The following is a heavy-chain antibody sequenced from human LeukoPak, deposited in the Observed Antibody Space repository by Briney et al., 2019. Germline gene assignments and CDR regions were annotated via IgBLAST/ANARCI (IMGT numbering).Heavy chain of an antibody. D-gene: IGHD1-14*01. J-gene: IGHJ3*02. CDR1: GYTFTSYD. CDR3: AIRQTHNRRPRRDAFDI. Sequence: GASVKVSCKASGYTFTSYDIYWVRQATGQGLEWMGWMNPNSGNTGYAQKFQGRVTMTRNTSISTAYMELSSLRSEDTAVYYCAIRQTHNRRPRRDAFDIWGQGTMVTVSS. CDR2: MNPNSGNT. V-gene: IGHV1-8*01.